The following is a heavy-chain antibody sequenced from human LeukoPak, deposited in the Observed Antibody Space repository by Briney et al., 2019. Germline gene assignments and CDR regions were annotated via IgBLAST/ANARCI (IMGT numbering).Heavy chain of an antibody. Sequence: GGSLRLSCAAPGFTLSSYGMHWVRQAPGKGLEWVAFIRYDGSNKYYADSVKGRFTISRDNSKNTLYLQMNSLRAEDTAVYYCAKDFGRALYYFDYWGQGTLVTVSS. J-gene: IGHJ4*02. CDR1: GFTLSSYG. CDR2: IRYDGSNK. D-gene: IGHD3-10*01. CDR3: AKDFGRALYYFDY. V-gene: IGHV3-30*02.